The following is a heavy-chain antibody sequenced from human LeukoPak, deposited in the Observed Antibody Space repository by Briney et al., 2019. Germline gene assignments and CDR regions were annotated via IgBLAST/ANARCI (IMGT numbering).Heavy chain of an antibody. CDR2: ISSSGSYI. J-gene: IGHJ4*02. V-gene: IGHV3-21*01. CDR1: RFTFSSYS. CDR3: ARGHGVVMPFDY. Sequence: NPGGSLRLSCAASRFTFSSYSMNWVRQAPGKGLEWVSSISSSGSYIYYADSVKGRFTISRDNAKNSLYLQMNSLRAEDTAVYYCARGHGVVMPFDYGGQGTLVTVSS. D-gene: IGHD3-3*01.